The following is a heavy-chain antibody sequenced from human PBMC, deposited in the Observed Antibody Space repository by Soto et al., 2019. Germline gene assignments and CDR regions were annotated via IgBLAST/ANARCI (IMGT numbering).Heavy chain of an antibody. CDR3: ARSTYCNGGSCYPQY. CDR2: ISYDGSDR. V-gene: IGHV3-30*03. CDR1: GFTFSNYG. J-gene: IGHJ4*02. D-gene: IGHD2-15*01. Sequence: GGSLRLSCEGPGFTFSNYGFHWVRQAPGKGLEWVAMISYDGSDRYYRDSVQGRFTISRDDSKNTVFLQMNSLRTEDTAMYYCARSTYCNGGSCYPQYWGPGTLVTVSS.